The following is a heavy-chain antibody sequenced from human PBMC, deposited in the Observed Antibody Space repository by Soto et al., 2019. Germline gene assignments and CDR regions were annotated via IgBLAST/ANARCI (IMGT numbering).Heavy chain of an antibody. CDR3: ARAPGYSGNWFDP. CDR1: GGSISSGGYS. CDR2: IYHSGST. J-gene: IGHJ5*02. D-gene: IGHD1-26*01. Sequence: SETLSLTCAVSGGSISSGGYSWSWIRQPPGKGLEWIGYIYHSGSTYYNTSLKSQVTISVDRSKNQFSLKLSYVTAADTAVYYCARAPGYSGNWFDPWGQGTLVTVSS. V-gene: IGHV4-30-2*01.